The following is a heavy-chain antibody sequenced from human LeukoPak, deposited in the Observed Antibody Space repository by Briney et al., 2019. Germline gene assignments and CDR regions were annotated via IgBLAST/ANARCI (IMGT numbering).Heavy chain of an antibody. Sequence: GGSLRLSCAASGFTFSSYSMNWVRQAPGKGLEWASSISSSSSYIYYADSVKGRFTISRDNAKNSLYLQMNSLRAEDTAVYYCARGGATTSQFDYWGQGTLVTVSS. CDR2: ISSSSSYI. V-gene: IGHV3-21*01. J-gene: IGHJ4*02. D-gene: IGHD1-26*01. CDR1: GFTFSSYS. CDR3: ARGGATTSQFDY.